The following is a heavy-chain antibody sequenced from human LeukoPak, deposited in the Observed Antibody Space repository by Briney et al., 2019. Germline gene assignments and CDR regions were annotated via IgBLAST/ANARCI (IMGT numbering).Heavy chain of an antibody. CDR2: IYYSGST. V-gene: IGHV4-39*01. CDR1: GGSISSSSYY. J-gene: IGHJ4*02. CDR3: ARIPGYYGSGSRGDY. D-gene: IGHD3-10*01. Sequence: SETLSLTCTVSGGSISSSSYYWGWIRQPPGKGLEWIGSIYYSGSTYYNPSLKSRVTISVDTSENQFSLKLSSVTAADTAVYYCARIPGYYGSGSRGDYWGQGTLVTVSS.